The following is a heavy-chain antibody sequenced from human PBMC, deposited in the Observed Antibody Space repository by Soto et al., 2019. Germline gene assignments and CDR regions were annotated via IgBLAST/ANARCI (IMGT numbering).Heavy chain of an antibody. CDR2: IWYDGSNK. D-gene: IGHD3-10*01. CDR1: GFTFSSYG. V-gene: IGHV3-33*01. J-gene: IGHJ6*02. Sequence: GGSLRLSCAASGFTFSSYGMHWVRQAPGKGLEWVAVIWYDGSNKYYADSVKGRFTISRDNSKNTLYLQMNSLRAEDTAVYYCARDYYGSGSYGSYYYGMDVWGQGTTVTAP. CDR3: ARDYYGSGSYGSYYYGMDV.